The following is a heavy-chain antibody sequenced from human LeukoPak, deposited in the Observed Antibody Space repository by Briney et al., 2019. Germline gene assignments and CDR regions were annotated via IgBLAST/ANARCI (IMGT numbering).Heavy chain of an antibody. CDR1: GYTFTSYY. CDR2: INPSGGST. Sequence: ASVKVSCKASGYTFTSYYVHWVRQAPGQGLEWMGIINPSGGSTSYAQKFQGRVTMTRDTSTSTVYMELSSLRSEDTAVYYCARDGEEQVAGNYWGQGTLVTVSS. J-gene: IGHJ4*02. D-gene: IGHD6-19*01. CDR3: ARDGEEQVAGNY. V-gene: IGHV1-46*01.